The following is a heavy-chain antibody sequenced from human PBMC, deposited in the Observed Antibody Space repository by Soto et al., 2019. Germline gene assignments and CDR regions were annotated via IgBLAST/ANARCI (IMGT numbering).Heavy chain of an antibody. CDR3: ARDLPYG. J-gene: IGHJ6*01. CDR1: ESTSNTYT. V-gene: IGHV3-21*01. Sequence: PGGSLRLTCSASESTSNTYTRNPVRQAPGKGLEWVSSITGSSDYIYYADSVKGRFTISRDNAKNSLYLQMNSLRAEDPAVYYCARDLPYG. CDR2: ITGSSDYI.